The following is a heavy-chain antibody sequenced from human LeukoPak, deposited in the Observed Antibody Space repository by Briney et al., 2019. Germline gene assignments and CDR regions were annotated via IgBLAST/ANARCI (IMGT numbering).Heavy chain of an antibody. D-gene: IGHD4-17*01. CDR3: LRIYYGPDY. CDR2: INPNNGVT. J-gene: IGHJ4*02. V-gene: IGHV1-2*02. CDR1: GYIFTAHY. Sequence: PMASVKVSCKASGYIFTAHYIHWVRQAPGQGLEWMGWINPNNGVTNYAQKFQGRVTMTRDTSITTAYMELSSLRSGDTAVYYCLRIYYGPDYWGQGTLVTVSS.